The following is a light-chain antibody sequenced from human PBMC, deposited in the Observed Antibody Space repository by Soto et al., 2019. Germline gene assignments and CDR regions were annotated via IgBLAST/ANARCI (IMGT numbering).Light chain of an antibody. CDR1: QSLTHSSGYNY. J-gene: IGKJ5*01. CDR2: LGS. CDR3: MQPLQTLIT. Sequence: EIVLTQSPLSLSVSPGEPASISCRSSQSLTHSSGYNYLDWYLLKPGQPPQLVIYLGSNRGSGVPDRFSGSGSGTHFTRTISRVETEDAGVYFCMQPLQTLITFGQGTRLEIK. V-gene: IGKV2-28*01.